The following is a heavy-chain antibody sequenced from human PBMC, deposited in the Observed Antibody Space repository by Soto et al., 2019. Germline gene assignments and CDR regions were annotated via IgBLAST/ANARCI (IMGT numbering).Heavy chain of an antibody. CDR1: GFTFSSYG. V-gene: IGHV3-30*18. Sequence: GGSLRLSCAASGFTFSSYGMHWVRQAPGKGLEWVAVISYDGSNKYYADSVKGRFTISRDNSKNTLYLQMNSLRAEDTAVYYCAKDTPTTVTAEYFQHWGQGTLVTVSS. CDR2: ISYDGSNK. D-gene: IGHD4-4*01. J-gene: IGHJ1*01. CDR3: AKDTPTTVTAEYFQH.